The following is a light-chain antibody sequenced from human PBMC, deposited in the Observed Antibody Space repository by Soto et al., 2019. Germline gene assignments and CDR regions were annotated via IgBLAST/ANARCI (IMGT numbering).Light chain of an antibody. CDR2: EVS. V-gene: IGKV3-20*01. CDR1: QSVSNNY. Sequence: EIVLTQSPGTLSLSPGERATLSCRASQSVSNNYLAWYQQKPGQAPRLLIYEVSNRATGIPARFSGSGSGTDFTLTISRLEPEDFAVYYCQQYGSSGTFGQGTKVDIK. CDR3: QQYGSSGT. J-gene: IGKJ1*01.